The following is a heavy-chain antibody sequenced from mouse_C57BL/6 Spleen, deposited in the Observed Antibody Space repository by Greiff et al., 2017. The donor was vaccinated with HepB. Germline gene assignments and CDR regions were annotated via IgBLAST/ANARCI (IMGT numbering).Heavy chain of an antibody. V-gene: IGHV1-26*01. CDR3: APHYYGSSYGY. J-gene: IGHJ2*01. Sequence: EVQLQQSGPELVKPGASVKISCKASGYTFTYYYMNWVKQSHGKSLEWIGDINPNKGGTSYNQKFKGKAKLTVDKSSSTAYMELRSLTSEDSAVYYCAPHYYGSSYGYWGQGTTLTVSS. CDR2: INPNKGGT. CDR1: GYTFTYYY. D-gene: IGHD1-1*01.